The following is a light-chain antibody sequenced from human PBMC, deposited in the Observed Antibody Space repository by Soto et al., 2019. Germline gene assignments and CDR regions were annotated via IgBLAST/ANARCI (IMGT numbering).Light chain of an antibody. CDR1: QTINNN. Sequence: VMTQAPATLSVSPGERVTLSCRASQTINNNVAWYQLKDGQVPRLLIYGASTRAADVPARFSGGGSGTEFTLTISSLQSEDFAEYHCQQYNNWPPLTFGGGTKVEIK. V-gene: IGKV3-15*01. CDR3: QQYNNWPPLT. CDR2: GAS. J-gene: IGKJ4*01.